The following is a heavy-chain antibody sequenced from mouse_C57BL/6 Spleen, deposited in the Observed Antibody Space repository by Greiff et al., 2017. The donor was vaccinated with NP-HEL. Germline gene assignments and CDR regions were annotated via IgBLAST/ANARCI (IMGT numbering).Heavy chain of an antibody. CDR3: ARYYDYDKNYAMDY. Sequence: EVQGVESGGGLVKPGGSLKLSCAASGFTFSDYGMHWVRQAPEKGLEWVAYISSGSSTIYYADTVKGRFTISRDNAKNTLFLQMTSLRSEDTAMYYCARYYDYDKNYAMDYWGQGTSVTVSS. CDR2: ISSGSSTI. CDR1: GFTFSDYG. V-gene: IGHV5-17*01. J-gene: IGHJ4*01. D-gene: IGHD2-4*01.